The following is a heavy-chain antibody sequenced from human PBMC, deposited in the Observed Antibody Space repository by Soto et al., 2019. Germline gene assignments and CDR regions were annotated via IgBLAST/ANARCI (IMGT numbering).Heavy chain of an antibody. Sequence: PSETLSLTCTVSGGSVSSGGYYWSWIRQHPGKGLEWIGYIYYSGSTYYNPSLKSRVTISVDTSKNQFSLKLSSVTAADTAVYYCARGRYCSSTSCYEGYYYMDVWGKGTTVTVSS. CDR3: ARGRYCSSTSCYEGYYYMDV. V-gene: IGHV4-31*03. D-gene: IGHD2-2*01. J-gene: IGHJ6*03. CDR2: IYYSGST. CDR1: GGSVSSGGYY.